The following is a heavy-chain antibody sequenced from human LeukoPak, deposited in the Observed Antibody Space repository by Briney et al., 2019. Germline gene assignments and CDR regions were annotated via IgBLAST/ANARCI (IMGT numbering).Heavy chain of an antibody. CDR2: ISYDGSNK. D-gene: IGHD2-2*02. CDR3: ARGPDIVVVPAAIYYYYMDV. V-gene: IGHV3-30-3*01. Sequence: GGSLRLSCAASGFTFSSYAMHWVRQAPGKGLEWVAVISYDGSNKYYADSVKGRFTISRDNSKNTLYLQMNSLRAEDTAVYYCARGPDIVVVPAAIYYYYMDVWGKGTTVTVSS. J-gene: IGHJ6*03. CDR1: GFTFSSYA.